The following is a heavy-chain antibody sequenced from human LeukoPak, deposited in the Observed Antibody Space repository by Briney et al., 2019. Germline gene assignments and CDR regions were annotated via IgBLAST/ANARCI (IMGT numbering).Heavy chain of an antibody. J-gene: IGHJ4*02. CDR2: IKQDGTEK. CDR3: ARRYFDY. Sequence: GGSLRLSCVASGFTFSSYWMSWVRQAPGKVLEWVANIKQDGTEKYYVDSVKGRFTISRDNAKDSLYLQMNSLRAEDTAVYYCARRYFDYWGQGTLVTVSS. D-gene: IGHD1-14*01. CDR1: GFTFSSYW. V-gene: IGHV3-7*01.